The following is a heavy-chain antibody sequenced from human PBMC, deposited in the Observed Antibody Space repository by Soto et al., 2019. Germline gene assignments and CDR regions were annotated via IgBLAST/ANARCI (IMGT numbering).Heavy chain of an antibody. CDR2: ISSSGSTI. V-gene: IGHV3-48*03. J-gene: IGHJ3*02. CDR1: GFTFSSYE. CDR3: ARVYYDILTGPDAFDI. Sequence: EVQLVESGGGLVQPGGSLRLSCAASGFTFSSYEMNWVRQAPGKGLEWVSYISSSGSTIYYADSVKGRFTISRDNAKNSLYLQMNGLRAEDTAVYYCARVYYDILTGPDAFDIWGQGTMVTVSS. D-gene: IGHD3-9*01.